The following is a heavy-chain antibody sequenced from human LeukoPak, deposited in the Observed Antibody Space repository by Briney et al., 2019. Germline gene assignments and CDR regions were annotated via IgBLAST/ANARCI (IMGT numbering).Heavy chain of an antibody. D-gene: IGHD3-16*01. Sequence: GGSLRLSCVASGFTFSNFDMSWVRQAPGKGLEWVSSISTASKYIYYADSLKGRVTISRDNAKNSLYLQMSSLRAGDTAVYYCARYSGRPGVMREDAFDLWAKGQWSPSLQ. CDR3: ARYSGRPGVMREDAFDL. J-gene: IGHJ3*01. CDR1: GFTFSNFD. CDR2: ISTASKYI. V-gene: IGHV3-21*01.